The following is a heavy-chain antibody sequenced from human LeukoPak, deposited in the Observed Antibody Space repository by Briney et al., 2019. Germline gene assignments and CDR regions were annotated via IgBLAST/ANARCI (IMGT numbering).Heavy chain of an antibody. CDR1: GFTFSSYG. Sequence: GGSLRLSCAASGFTFSSYGMHWVRQAPSKGLGWVAVIWYDGSNKYYADSVKGQFTISRDNSKNTLYLQMNSLRAEDTAVYYCAKSGRKYSSGWYDDYWGQGTLVTVSS. CDR3: AKSGRKYSSGWYDDY. D-gene: IGHD6-19*01. J-gene: IGHJ4*02. V-gene: IGHV3-33*06. CDR2: IWYDGSNK.